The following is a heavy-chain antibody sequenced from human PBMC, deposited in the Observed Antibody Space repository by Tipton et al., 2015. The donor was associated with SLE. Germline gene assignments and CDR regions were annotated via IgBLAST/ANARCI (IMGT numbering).Heavy chain of an antibody. CDR1: GGSISSYY. V-gene: IGHV4-34*01. J-gene: IGHJ4*02. D-gene: IGHD1-7*01. Sequence: TLSLTCTVSGGSISSYYWSWIRQPPGKGLEWIGEINHSGSTNYNPSLKSRVTISVDTSKNQFSLKLSSVTAADTAVYYCARGALGGTTNFDYWGQGTLVTVSS. CDR3: ARGALGGTTNFDY. CDR2: INHSGST.